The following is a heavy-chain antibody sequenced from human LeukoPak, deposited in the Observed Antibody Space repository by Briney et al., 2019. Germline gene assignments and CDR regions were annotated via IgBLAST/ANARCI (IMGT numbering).Heavy chain of an antibody. CDR3: ALYYDSSGYDY. CDR2: IYYSGST. D-gene: IGHD3-22*01. Sequence: PSETLSLTCTVSGGSISSYYWSWIRQPPGRGLEWIGYIYYSGSTNYNPSLKSRVTISVDTSKNQFSLKLSSVTAADTAVYYCALYYDSSGYDYWGQGTLVTVSS. J-gene: IGHJ4*02. V-gene: IGHV4-59*01. CDR1: GGSISSYY.